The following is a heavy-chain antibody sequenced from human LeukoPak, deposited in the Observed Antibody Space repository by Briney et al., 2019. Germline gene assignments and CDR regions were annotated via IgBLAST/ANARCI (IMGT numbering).Heavy chain of an antibody. CDR2: IYYSGST. V-gene: IGHV4-39*01. J-gene: IGHJ4*02. CDR3: ARHLSWREFGD. D-gene: IGHD3-10*01. CDR1: AGSISSGSNY. Sequence: SETLSLTCTVSAGSISSGSNYWGWIRQPPGKGLEWIGSIYYSGSTYYNPSLKSRVTISVDTSKNQLSLKLNSVTAADTAVYYCARHLSWREFGDWGQRALVTVSS.